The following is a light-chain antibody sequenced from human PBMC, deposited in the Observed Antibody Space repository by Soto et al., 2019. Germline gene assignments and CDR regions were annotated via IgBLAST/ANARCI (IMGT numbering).Light chain of an antibody. CDR2: DVT. Sequence: SALTQPASVSVSPGQSITISCTGTSSDVGGYNFVSWYQQHPDKAPKLMIYDVTNRPSGVSNRFSGSKSGNTASLTISGLQAEDEADYYCSSYTSISTYVFGTGTKVTVL. CDR3: SSYTSISTYV. J-gene: IGLJ1*01. V-gene: IGLV2-14*01. CDR1: SSDVGGYNF.